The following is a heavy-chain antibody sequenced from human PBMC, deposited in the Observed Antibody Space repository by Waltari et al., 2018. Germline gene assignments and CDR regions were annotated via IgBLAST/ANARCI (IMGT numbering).Heavy chain of an antibody. V-gene: IGHV4-39*01. D-gene: IGHD3-16*01. CDR1: GDSISSRPYY. CDR2: IYYTGST. J-gene: IGHJ5*02. Sequence: LSLTCSVSGDSISSRPYYWAWIRQPPGKGLEWIGNIYYTGSTYYNPSLKSRVAMSVDTSKNQFSLTLNSVTATDAAVYFCARATRLMTTFGGVTTFDPWGQGALVTVSS. CDR3: ARATRLMTTFGGVTTFDP.